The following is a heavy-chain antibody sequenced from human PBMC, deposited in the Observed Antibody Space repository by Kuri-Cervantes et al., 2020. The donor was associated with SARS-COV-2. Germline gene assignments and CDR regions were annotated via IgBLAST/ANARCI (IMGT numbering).Heavy chain of an antibody. CDR3: ARRPGSGSYEVKGWFDP. CDR2: ISAYKGNT. J-gene: IGHJ5*02. CDR1: GYTFTNYG. V-gene: IGHV1-18*01. Sequence: ASVKVSCKASGYTFTNYGISWVRQAPGQGLEWMGWISAYKGNTTYAQNFQGRVTMTTDTSTMTAYMELRSLRSDDTAVYFCARRPGSGSYEVKGWFDPWGQGTLVTVSS. D-gene: IGHD3-10*01.